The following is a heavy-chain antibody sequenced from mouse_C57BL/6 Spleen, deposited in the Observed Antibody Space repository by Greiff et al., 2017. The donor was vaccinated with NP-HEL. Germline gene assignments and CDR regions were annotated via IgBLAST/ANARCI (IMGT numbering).Heavy chain of an antibody. CDR3: ARWLRAYAMDY. CDR2: IWTGGGT. V-gene: IGHV2-9-1*01. D-gene: IGHD2-2*01. CDR1: RFSLTSYA. Sequence: VQLQESGPGLVAPSQSLSISCTVSRFSLTSYAISWVRQTPGTGLEWLGVIWTGGGTNYNSALKSRLSISKDNSKSQVFLKMNSLRTDDTARYYCARWLRAYAMDYWGQGTSVTVSS. J-gene: IGHJ4*01.